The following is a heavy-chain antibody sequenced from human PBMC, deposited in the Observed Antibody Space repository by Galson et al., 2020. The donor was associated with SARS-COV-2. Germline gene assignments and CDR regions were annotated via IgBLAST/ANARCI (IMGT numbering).Heavy chain of an antibody. CDR3: ARGESSGYYYDQYFQF. Sequence: SQTLPLTCTVSGGSISSHYWSWIRQPPGKGLEWIGYIYNSGRTNYKPSLKSRVTISVDTSKNQFSLKLSSVTAADTAVYYCARGESSGYYYDQYFQFWGQGTLVAVSS. CDR2: IYNSGRT. CDR1: GGSISSHY. V-gene: IGHV4-59*11. D-gene: IGHD3-22*01. J-gene: IGHJ1*01.